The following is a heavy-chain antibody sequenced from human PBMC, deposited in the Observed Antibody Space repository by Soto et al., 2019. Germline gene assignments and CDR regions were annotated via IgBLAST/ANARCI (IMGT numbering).Heavy chain of an antibody. Sequence: VGSLRLSCAASGFTFSSYAMSWVRQAPGKGLEWVSAISGSGGSTYYADSVKGRFTISRDNSKNTLYLQMNSLRAEDTAVYYCANGRGIVGASWFDPWGQGTLVTVSS. V-gene: IGHV3-23*01. CDR3: ANGRGIVGASWFDP. J-gene: IGHJ5*02. D-gene: IGHD1-26*01. CDR2: ISGSGGST. CDR1: GFTFSSYA.